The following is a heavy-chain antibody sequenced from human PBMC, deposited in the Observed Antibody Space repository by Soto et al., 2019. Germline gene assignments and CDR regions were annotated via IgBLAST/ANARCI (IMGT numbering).Heavy chain of an antibody. V-gene: IGHV1-69*04. J-gene: IGHJ4*02. Sequence: KHPASVKVSCKASGGTFSSYTISWVRQAPGQGLEWMGRIIPILGIANYAQKFQGRVTITADKSTSTAYMELSSLRSEDTAVYYCARDSGYNWNYLVPFDYWGQGTLVTVSS. CDR2: IIPILGIA. CDR3: ARDSGYNWNYLVPFDY. D-gene: IGHD1-7*01. CDR1: GGTFSSYT.